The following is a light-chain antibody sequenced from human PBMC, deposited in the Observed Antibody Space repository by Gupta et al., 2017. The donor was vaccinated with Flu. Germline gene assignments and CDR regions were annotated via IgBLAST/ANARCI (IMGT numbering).Light chain of an antibody. J-gene: IGLJ1*01. CDR1: SSNIGNND. CDR3: GTWDSSLSAYV. V-gene: IGLV1-51*02. CDR2: ENS. Sequence: QSVLTQPPSVSAAPGQKVTISCSGSSSNIGNNDVPWYQHLPGTAPKLLIHENSKRPSGIPDRFSGSKSGTSATLGITGLQTGDEADYYCGTWDSSLSAYVFGTGTEVSVL.